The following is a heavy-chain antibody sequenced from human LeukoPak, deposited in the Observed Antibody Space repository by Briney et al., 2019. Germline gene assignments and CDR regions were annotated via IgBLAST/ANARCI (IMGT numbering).Heavy chain of an antibody. V-gene: IGHV1-58*02. D-gene: IGHD3-3*01. CDR3: AADRVFGVVTLDY. Sequence: TSVTVSCKASVFTFTISAMQWVRQARGQRREWIGWIVVGSGNTNYAQKFQERVNITRDMSTSTAYMELSSLRSEDTAVYYCAADRVFGVVTLDYWGQGTLVTVSS. CDR2: IVVGSGNT. J-gene: IGHJ4*02. CDR1: VFTFTISA.